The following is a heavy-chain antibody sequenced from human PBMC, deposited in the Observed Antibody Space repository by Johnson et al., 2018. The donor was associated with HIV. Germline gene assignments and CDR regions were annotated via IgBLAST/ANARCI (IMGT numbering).Heavy chain of an antibody. CDR2: INWNGGST. J-gene: IGHJ3*02. D-gene: IGHD3-22*01. CDR3: AIPFTYYYDSSGSVDAFDI. Sequence: VQLVESGGGVVRPGGSLRLSCAASGFTFDDYGMSWVRQAPGKGLEWVSGINWNGGSTGYAGSVQGRFPISRHNAKTALYLQMNSLRAEDTALYYCAIPFTYYYDSSGSVDAFDIWGQGTMVTVSS. V-gene: IGHV3-20*04. CDR1: GFTFDDYG.